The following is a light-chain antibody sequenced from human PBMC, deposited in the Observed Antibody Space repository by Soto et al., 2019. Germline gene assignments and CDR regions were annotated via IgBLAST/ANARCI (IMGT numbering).Light chain of an antibody. J-gene: IGLJ1*01. CDR2: DNN. CDR3: QSYDSSLSGSYV. V-gene: IGLV1-40*01. Sequence: QSVLTQPPSVSGAPGQRVTISCTGSSSNIGAGYDVHWYQQLPGTAPKLLIYDNNNRPSGVPDRFSVSKSDTSASLAITGLQAEDEADYYCQSYDSSLSGSYVFGTGTQLTVL. CDR1: SSNIGAGYD.